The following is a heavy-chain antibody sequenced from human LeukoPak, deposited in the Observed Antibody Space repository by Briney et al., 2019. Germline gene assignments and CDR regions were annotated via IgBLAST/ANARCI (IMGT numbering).Heavy chain of an antibody. V-gene: IGHV4-34*01. CDR3: ARGRRSRGFCAFDT. CDR2: INHSGST. CDR1: GGSFSGYY. J-gene: IGHJ3*02. Sequence: SETLSLTCAVYGGSFSGYYWSWIRQPPGKGLEWIGEINHSGSTDYNPSLKSRVTISVDTSKNQFSLKLSSVTAADTAVYYCARGRRSRGFCAFDTWGQGTMVTVSS. D-gene: IGHD2/OR15-2a*01.